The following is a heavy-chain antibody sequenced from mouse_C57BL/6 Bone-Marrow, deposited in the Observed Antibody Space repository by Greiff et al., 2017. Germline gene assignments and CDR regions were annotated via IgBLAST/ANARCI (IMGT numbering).Heavy chain of an antibody. D-gene: IGHD1-1*02. CDR1: GYTFTSYW. Sequence: QVQLQQPGAELVKPGASVKLSCKASGYTFTSYWMQWVKQRPGQGLEWIGEIDPSDSYTNYNQKFKGKATLTVDTSSSTAYMQLSSLTSEDSAVYYCARLTYYEDYWGQGTTLTVSS. J-gene: IGHJ2*01. CDR3: ARLTYYEDY. V-gene: IGHV1-50*01. CDR2: IDPSDSYT.